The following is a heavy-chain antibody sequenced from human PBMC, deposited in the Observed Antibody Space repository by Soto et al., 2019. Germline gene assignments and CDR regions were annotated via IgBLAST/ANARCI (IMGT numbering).Heavy chain of an antibody. CDR3: VTGDHLVR. CDR2: INPKTGDT. J-gene: IGHJ4*02. D-gene: IGHD6-6*01. Sequence: QMQLVQSGAEARKPGASVKVSCKTSGYTFTGYYLNWGRQAPGRGLEWVGWINPKTGDTNNAQKFQGRVTMTTDTSISTGYMELSGLKSDDTAVYYCVTGDHLVRWGQGTRVTVSS. CDR1: GYTFTGYY. V-gene: IGHV1-2*02.